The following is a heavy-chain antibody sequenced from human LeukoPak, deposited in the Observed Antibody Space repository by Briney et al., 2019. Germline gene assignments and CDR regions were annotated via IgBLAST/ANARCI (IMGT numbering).Heavy chain of an antibody. CDR1: GFTFSSYA. D-gene: IGHD6-13*01. CDR2: ISGSGGST. J-gene: IGHJ4*02. Sequence: PGGSLRLSCAASGFTFSSYAMSWVRQAPGKGLEWVSAISGSGGSTYYADSVKGRFTISRDNSKNTLYLQMNSLRAEDTAVYYCAKCSGYSSSWYVDYFDYWGQGTLVTVSS. V-gene: IGHV3-23*01. CDR3: AKCSGYSSSWYVDYFDY.